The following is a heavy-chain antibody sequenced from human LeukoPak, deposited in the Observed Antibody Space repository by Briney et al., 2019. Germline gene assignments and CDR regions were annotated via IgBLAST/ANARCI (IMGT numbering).Heavy chain of an antibody. V-gene: IGHV4-34*01. CDR3: ARGGGSNFDY. J-gene: IGHJ4*02. D-gene: IGHD2-15*01. CDR1: GESFSGYY. Sequence: SETLSLTCAVDGESFSGYYWSWIRQPPGKGLEWIGDIIHSGTNAYKLSLKSRVTLSVDTSKNQFSLNLNSVTAADTAVYYCARGGGSNFDYWGEGTLVTVSS. CDR2: IIHSGTN.